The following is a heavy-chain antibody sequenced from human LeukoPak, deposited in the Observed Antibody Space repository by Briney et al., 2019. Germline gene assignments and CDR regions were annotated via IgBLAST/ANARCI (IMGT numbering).Heavy chain of an antibody. V-gene: IGHV4-34*01. CDR2: INHSGST. J-gene: IGHJ6*02. Sequence: PSETLSLTCAVYGGSFSGYYWSWIRQPPGKGLEWIGEINHSGSTNYNPSLKSRVTISVDTSKNQFSLKLSSVTAADTAVYYCARFSVSDYYYYGMDVWGQGTAVTVS. CDR1: GGSFSGYY. CDR3: ARFSVSDYYYYGMDV.